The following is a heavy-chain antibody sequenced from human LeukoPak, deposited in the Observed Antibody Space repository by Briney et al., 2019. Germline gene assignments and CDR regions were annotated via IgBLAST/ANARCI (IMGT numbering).Heavy chain of an antibody. CDR3: AAESRVSTGAFDM. V-gene: IGHV3-7*01. CDR1: GFTFSTYW. J-gene: IGHJ3*02. CDR2: IKQDGSEK. Sequence: GGSLRLSCTASGFTFSTYWMNWVRQAPGKGLEWVANIKQDGSEKYYVDSVKGRFTISRDNAKNSLYLQMNSLRAEDTAVYYCAAESRVSTGAFDMWGQGTMVTVSS. D-gene: IGHD5/OR15-5a*01.